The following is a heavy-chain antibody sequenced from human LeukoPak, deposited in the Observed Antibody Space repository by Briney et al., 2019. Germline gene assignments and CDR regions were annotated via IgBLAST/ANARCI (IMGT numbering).Heavy chain of an antibody. CDR1: GYTFTSYG. D-gene: IGHD3-10*01. V-gene: IGHV1-8*03. CDR3: ARDESYGSGSYYHY. Sequence: ASVKVSCKASGYTFTSYGISWVRQAPGQGLEWMGWMNPNSGNTGYAQKFQGRVTITADKSTSTAYMELSSLRSEDTAVYYCARDESYGSGSYYHYWGQGTLVTVSS. CDR2: MNPNSGNT. J-gene: IGHJ4*02.